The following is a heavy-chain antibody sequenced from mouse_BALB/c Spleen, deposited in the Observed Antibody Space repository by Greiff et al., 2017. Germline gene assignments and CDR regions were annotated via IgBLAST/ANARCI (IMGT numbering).Heavy chain of an antibody. CDR1: GFTFSDYY. D-gene: IGHD2-10*01. CDR2: ISDGGSYT. J-gene: IGHJ2*01. Sequence: EVQLVESGGGLVKPGGSLKLSCAASGFTFSDYYMYWVRQTPEKRLEWVATISDGGSYTYYPDSVKGRFTISRDNAKNNLYLQMSSLKSEDTAMYYCARGGAYSLYYFDYWGQGTTLTVSS. V-gene: IGHV5-4*02. CDR3: ARGGAYSLYYFDY.